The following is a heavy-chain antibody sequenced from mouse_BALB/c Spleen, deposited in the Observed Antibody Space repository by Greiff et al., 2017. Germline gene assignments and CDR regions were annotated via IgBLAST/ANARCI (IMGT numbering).Heavy chain of an antibody. D-gene: IGHD1-1*01. V-gene: IGHV1S29*02. J-gene: IGHJ3*01. Sequence: EVQLKESGPELVKPGASVKISCKASGYTFTDYNMHWVKQSHGKSLEWIGYIYPYNGGTGYNQKFKSKATLTVDNSSSTAYMELRSLTSEDSAVYYCAPYYGSSYAYWGQGTLVTVSA. CDR2: IYPYNGGT. CDR3: APYYGSSYAY. CDR1: GYTFTDYN.